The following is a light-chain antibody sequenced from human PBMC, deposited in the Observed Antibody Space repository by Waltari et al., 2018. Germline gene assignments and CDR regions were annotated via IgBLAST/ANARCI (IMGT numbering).Light chain of an antibody. CDR1: SSDVGGYNY. CDR2: EVS. J-gene: IGLJ2*01. V-gene: IGLV2-14*01. CDR3: SSYTSSSTLGV. Sequence: QSALTQPASVSGSPGQSITISCTGTSSDVGGYNYVSWYQQHPGKAPKLMIYEVSTRPSGVSNRFSGSRSGYTASLTISGLQAEDEADYYCSSYTSSSTLGVFGGGTKLTVL.